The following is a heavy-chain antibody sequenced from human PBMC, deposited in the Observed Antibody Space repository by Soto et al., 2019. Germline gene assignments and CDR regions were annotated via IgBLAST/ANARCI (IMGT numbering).Heavy chain of an antibody. Sequence: ASLKVSCKVSGYTLTELSMHWVRQAPGKGLEWMGGFDPEDGETIYAQKFQGRVTMTEDTSTDTAYMELSSLRSEDTAVYYCATAFYDSSGQGSFDIWGQGTMVTVPS. J-gene: IGHJ3*02. CDR3: ATAFYDSSGQGSFDI. CDR1: GYTLTELS. V-gene: IGHV1-24*01. D-gene: IGHD3-22*01. CDR2: FDPEDGET.